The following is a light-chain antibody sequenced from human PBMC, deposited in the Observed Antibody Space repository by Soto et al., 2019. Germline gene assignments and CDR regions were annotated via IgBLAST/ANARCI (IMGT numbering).Light chain of an antibody. CDR2: EVS. CDR3: SSHSSSTDRVV. CDR1: SSDVGGHNY. V-gene: IGLV2-14*01. Sequence: QSVLTQPASVSGSPGQSITISCTGTSSDVGGHNYVSWYQQHPGKAPKLIINEVSHRPSGVSNRFSGSKSGNTASLTISGLQAEDEADFYCSSHSSSTDRVVFGGGTKVTVL. J-gene: IGLJ2*01.